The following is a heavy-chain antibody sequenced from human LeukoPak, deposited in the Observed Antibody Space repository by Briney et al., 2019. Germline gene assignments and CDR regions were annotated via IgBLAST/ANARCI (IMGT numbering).Heavy chain of an antibody. V-gene: IGHV3-21*01. Sequence: GGSLRLSCAASGFTFSSYSMNWVRQAPGKGLEWVSSISSSSSYIYYADSVKGRFTISRDNAKNSLYLQMNSLRAEDTAVYYCAKDLWFGELLIGDYFDYWGQGTLVTVSS. CDR2: ISSSSSYI. CDR3: AKDLWFGELLIGDYFDY. D-gene: IGHD3-10*01. CDR1: GFTFSSYS. J-gene: IGHJ4*02.